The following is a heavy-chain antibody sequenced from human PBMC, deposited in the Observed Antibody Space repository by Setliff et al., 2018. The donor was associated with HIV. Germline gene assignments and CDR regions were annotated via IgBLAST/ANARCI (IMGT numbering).Heavy chain of an antibody. V-gene: IGHV5-51*01. CDR1: GYSFPSYW. Sequence: GESLKISCKGSGYSFPSYWIAWVRQMPGKGLEWMGVIFPRDSDTRYSPSFRGQVTISADKSTKTAYLQWSSLKASDTAMYYCARAGSEEFLEWFIDYWGQGTLVTVSS. CDR3: ARAGSEEFLEWFIDY. D-gene: IGHD3-3*01. CDR2: IFPRDSDT. J-gene: IGHJ4*02.